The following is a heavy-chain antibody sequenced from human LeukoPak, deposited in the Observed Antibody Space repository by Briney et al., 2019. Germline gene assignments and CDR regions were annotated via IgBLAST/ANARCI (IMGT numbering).Heavy chain of an antibody. V-gene: IGHV4-59*11. CDR1: GGSISSHH. CDR2: IYYSGST. Sequence: PSETLSLTCTVSGGSISSHHWSWIRQPPGKGLEWIGYIYYSGSTNYNPSLKSRVTISVDTSKNQFSLKLSSVAAADTAVYYCARDSGWSRSSWSDGFDYWGQGTLVTVSS. D-gene: IGHD6-13*01. J-gene: IGHJ4*02. CDR3: ARDSGWSRSSWSDGFDY.